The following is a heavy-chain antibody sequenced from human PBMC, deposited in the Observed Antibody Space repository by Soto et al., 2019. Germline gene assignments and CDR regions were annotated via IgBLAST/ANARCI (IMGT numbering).Heavy chain of an antibody. V-gene: IGHV1-3*01. CDR3: AREDYYGSGSYYRVGYYYYYYMDV. J-gene: IGHJ6*03. Sequence: QVQLVQSGAEVKKPGASVKVSCKASGYTFTSYAMHWVRQAPGQRLEWMGWINAGNGNTKYSQKFQGRVTITRDTSASTAYMELSSLRAEDTAVYYCAREDYYGSGSYYRVGYYYYYYMDVWGKGTTVTVSS. CDR1: GYTFTSYA. CDR2: INAGNGNT. D-gene: IGHD3-10*01.